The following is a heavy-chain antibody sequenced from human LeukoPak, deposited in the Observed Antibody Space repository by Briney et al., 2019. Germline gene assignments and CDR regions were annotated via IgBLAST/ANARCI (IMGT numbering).Heavy chain of an antibody. D-gene: IGHD2-21*01. CDR2: IYYSGST. V-gene: IGHV4-61*01. CDR1: GGSISSGSYY. CDR3: ARGFGDYYYFDY. J-gene: IGHJ4*02. Sequence: SETLSLTCTVSGGSISSGSYYWSWIRQPPGKGLEWIGYIYYSGSTNYNPSLKSRVTISVDTSKNQFSLKLSSVTAADTAVYYCARGFGDYYYFDYWGQGTLVTVSS.